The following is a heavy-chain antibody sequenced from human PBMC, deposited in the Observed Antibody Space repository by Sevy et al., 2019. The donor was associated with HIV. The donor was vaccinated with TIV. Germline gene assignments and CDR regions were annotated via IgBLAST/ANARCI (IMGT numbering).Heavy chain of an antibody. CDR3: ARERSIIAAAGTVLDI. D-gene: IGHD6-13*01. CDR2: INPNSGGT. V-gene: IGHV1-2*02. Sequence: ASVKVSCKASGYTFTSYYMHWVRQAPGQGLEWMGWINPNSGGTNYAQKFQGRVTMTRDTSISTAYMELSRLRSDDTAVYYCARERSIIAAAGTVLDIWGQGTMVTVSS. J-gene: IGHJ3*02. CDR1: GYTFTSYY.